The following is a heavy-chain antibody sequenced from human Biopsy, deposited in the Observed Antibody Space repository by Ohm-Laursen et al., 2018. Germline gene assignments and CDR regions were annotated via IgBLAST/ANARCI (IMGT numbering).Heavy chain of an antibody. CDR1: GVSITAYY. CDR2: IHHSGST. CDR3: ARMDCSGGSCHYYSYGMDV. Sequence: GTLSLTCTVSGVSITAYYWSWIRQPPGKGLECIGNIHHSGSTNYNPSLKSRLTISVDTSKNQFSLKLSSVTAADTAVYYCARMDCSGGSCHYYSYGMDVWAKGPRSPSP. J-gene: IGHJ6*02. D-gene: IGHD2-15*01. V-gene: IGHV4-4*09.